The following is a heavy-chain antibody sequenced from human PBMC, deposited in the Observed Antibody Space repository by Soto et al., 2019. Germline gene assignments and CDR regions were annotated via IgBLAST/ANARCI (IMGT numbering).Heavy chain of an antibody. CDR2: ISYDGSNK. CDR1: GFTFSSYA. V-gene: IGHV3-30-3*01. Sequence: GGSLRLSCAASGFTFSSYAMHWVRQAPGKGLEWVAVISYDGSNKYYADSVKGRFTISRDNSKNTLYLQMNSLRAEDTAVYYCATLRGYNWNDVDYWGQGTLVTVSS. J-gene: IGHJ4*02. CDR3: ATLRGYNWNDVDY. D-gene: IGHD1-1*01.